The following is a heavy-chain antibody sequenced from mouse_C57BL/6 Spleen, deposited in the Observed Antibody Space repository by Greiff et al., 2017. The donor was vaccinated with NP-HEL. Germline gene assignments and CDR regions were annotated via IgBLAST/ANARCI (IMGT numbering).Heavy chain of an antibody. J-gene: IGHJ2*01. D-gene: IGHD1-1*01. CDR1: GYTFTSYW. Sequence: QVQLQQSGAELVKPGASVKMSCKASGYTFTSYWITWVKQRPGQGLEWIGDIYPGSGSTNYNEKFKSKATLTVDTSSSTAYMQLSSLTSEDSAVDYCARGTTVVEGRYFDYWGQGTTLTVSS. CDR2: IYPGSGST. CDR3: ARGTTVVEGRYFDY. V-gene: IGHV1-55*01.